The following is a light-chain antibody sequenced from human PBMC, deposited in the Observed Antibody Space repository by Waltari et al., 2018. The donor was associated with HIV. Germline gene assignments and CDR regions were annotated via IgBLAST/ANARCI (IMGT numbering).Light chain of an antibody. CDR1: QSVRSY. CDR2: DTS. CDR3: QQRSAWPLT. Sequence: EIVLTQSPATLSLSPGERATLSCRASQSVRSYSAWYQQKPGQAPRLLISDTSNRATGIPARFSGSGSGTDFTLTITSLEPGDFAVYYCQQRSAWPLTFGGGTKVEIK. V-gene: IGKV3-11*01. J-gene: IGKJ4*01.